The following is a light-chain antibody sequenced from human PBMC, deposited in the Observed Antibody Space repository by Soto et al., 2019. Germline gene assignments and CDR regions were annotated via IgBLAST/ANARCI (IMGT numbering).Light chain of an antibody. V-gene: IGLV2-11*01. CDR2: DVS. Sequence: QSALTQPRSVSGSPGQSVTISCTGTSSDVGGYNFVSWYQQHPGKAPKLMMYDVSKRPSGVPDRFSGSKSGHTASLTISGLQAEDEADYSCYSYAGSYTWVFGGGTKLTVL. CDR3: YSYAGSYTWV. CDR1: SSDVGGYNF. J-gene: IGLJ3*02.